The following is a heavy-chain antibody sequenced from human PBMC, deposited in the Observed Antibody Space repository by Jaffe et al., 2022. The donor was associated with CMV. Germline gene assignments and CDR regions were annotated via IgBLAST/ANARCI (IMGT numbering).Heavy chain of an antibody. V-gene: IGHV1-3*01. CDR3: ARFRAYSSSWYPFDY. CDR1: GYTFTSYA. Sequence: QVQLVQSGAEVKKPGASVKVSCKASGYTFTSYAMHWVRQAPGQRLEWMGWINAGNGNTKYSQKFQGRVTITRDTSASTAYMELSSLRSEDTAVYYCARFRAYSSSWYPFDYWGQGTLVTVSS. CDR2: INAGNGNT. J-gene: IGHJ4*02. D-gene: IGHD6-13*01.